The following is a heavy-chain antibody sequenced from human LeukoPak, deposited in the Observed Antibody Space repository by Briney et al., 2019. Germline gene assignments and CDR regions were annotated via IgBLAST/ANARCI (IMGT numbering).Heavy chain of an antibody. V-gene: IGHV3-23*01. D-gene: IGHD3-10*01. CDR3: AKRPYGSGGGHFDH. J-gene: IGHJ4*02. CDR2: ITTTVGDT. Sequence: AGGSLRLSCAASGFTFSSYAMTWVRQPPGRRLEWVSTITTTVGDTHYADSVKGRFTVSRDDSKGTLFLQMNSLRAEDTGVYYCAKRPYGSGGGHFDHWGQGTLAIVSS. CDR1: GFTFSSYA.